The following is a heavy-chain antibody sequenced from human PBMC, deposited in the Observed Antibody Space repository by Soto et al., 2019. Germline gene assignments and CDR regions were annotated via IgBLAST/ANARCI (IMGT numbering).Heavy chain of an antibody. J-gene: IGHJ6*02. Sequence: SETLSLPCAVSGGSISSSNWWSWVRQPPGKGLEWIGEIYHSGSTNYNPSLKSRVTISVDKSKNQFSLKLSSVTAADTAVYYCAGGGVNCGGDCYSDYYYYGMDVWGQGTTVTVSS. V-gene: IGHV4-4*02. CDR1: GGSISSSNW. CDR2: IYHSGST. D-gene: IGHD2-21*02. CDR3: AGGGVNCGGDCYSDYYYYGMDV.